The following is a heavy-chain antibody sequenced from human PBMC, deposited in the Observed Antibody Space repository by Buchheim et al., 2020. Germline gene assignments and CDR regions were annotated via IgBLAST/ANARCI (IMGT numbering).Heavy chain of an antibody. J-gene: IGHJ3*02. CDR1: GYTFTSYD. V-gene: IGHV1-8*01. CDR2: MNPNSGNT. D-gene: IGHD3-22*01. CDR3: ARFSADSSGYYLHADEAFDI. Sequence: QVQLVQSGAEVKKPGASVKVSCKASGYTFTSYDINWVRQATGQGLEWMGWMNPNSGNTGYAQKFQGRVTMTRNTSIRTAYMELSSLRSEDTAVYYCARFSADSSGYYLHADEAFDIWGQGT.